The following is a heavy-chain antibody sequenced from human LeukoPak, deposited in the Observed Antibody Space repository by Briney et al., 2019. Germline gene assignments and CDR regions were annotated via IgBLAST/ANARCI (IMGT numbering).Heavy chain of an antibody. CDR1: GFTFSSYS. D-gene: IGHD2-2*01. V-gene: IGHV3-21*01. Sequence: PGGSLRLSCAASGFTFSSYSMNWVRQAPGKGLEWVSSICSSSSYIYYADSVKGRFTISRDNAKNSLYLQMNSLRAEDTAVYYCAREVVDYFDYWGQGTLVTVSS. CDR2: ICSSSSYI. CDR3: AREVVDYFDY. J-gene: IGHJ4*02.